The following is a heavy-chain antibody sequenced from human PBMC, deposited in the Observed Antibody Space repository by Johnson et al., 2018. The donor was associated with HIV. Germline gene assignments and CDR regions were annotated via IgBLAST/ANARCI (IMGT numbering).Heavy chain of an antibody. J-gene: IGHJ3*02. V-gene: IGHV3-30*04. CDR3: ARGGLGDYVVAFDI. D-gene: IGHD4-17*01. CDR1: GFTFSSYA. Sequence: QVQLVESGGGVVQPGRSLRLSCAASGFTFSSYAMHWVRQAPGKGLEWVAVISYDGSNKYYAASVKGRFTISRDNSENTLYLQMNSLRAEDTAVYYCARGGLGDYVVAFDIWGQGTMVTVSS. CDR2: ISYDGSNK.